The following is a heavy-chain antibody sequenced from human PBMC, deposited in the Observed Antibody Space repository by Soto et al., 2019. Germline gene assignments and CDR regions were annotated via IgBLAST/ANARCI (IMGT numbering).Heavy chain of an antibody. J-gene: IGHJ4*02. V-gene: IGHV1-46*01. Sequence: SVHVSCKASGYTFTSYYMHWVRQAPGQGLEWMGIINPSGGSTSYAQKFQGRVTMTRDTSTSTVYMELSSLRSEDTAVYYCARGRGKYSYGYLFDYWGQGTLVTVSS. CDR1: GYTFTSYY. CDR3: ARGRGKYSYGYLFDY. CDR2: INPSGGST. D-gene: IGHD5-18*01.